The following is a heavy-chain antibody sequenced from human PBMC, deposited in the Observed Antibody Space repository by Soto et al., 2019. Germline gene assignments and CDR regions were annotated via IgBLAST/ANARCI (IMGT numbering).Heavy chain of an antibody. CDR3: ARAIDFWSATPRVFFDY. J-gene: IGHJ4*02. D-gene: IGHD3-3*01. CDR1: GDSVSSNSAA. Sequence: QVQLQQSGPGLVKPSQTLSLTCAISGDSVSSNSAAWNWIRQSPSRGLEWLGRTYYRSKWYNDYAVSVKSRITINPDTSKNQFSLQLNSVTPEDTAVYYCARAIDFWSATPRVFFDYWGQGTLVTVSS. V-gene: IGHV6-1*01. CDR2: TYYRSKWYN.